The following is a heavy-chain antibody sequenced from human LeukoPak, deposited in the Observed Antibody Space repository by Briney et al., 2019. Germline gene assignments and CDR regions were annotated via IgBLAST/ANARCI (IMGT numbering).Heavy chain of an antibody. V-gene: IGHV1-2*02. CDR1: RYTFTGYY. J-gene: IGHJ4*02. Sequence: GASVKVSCKASRYTFTGYYMHWVQQAPGQGLGWMGWINPNSGGTNYAQKFQGRVTMTRDTSISTAYMELSRLRSDDTAVYYCAREEGYCSSTTCSAPFDYWGQGTLVTVSS. CDR2: INPNSGGT. CDR3: AREEGYCSSTTCSAPFDY. D-gene: IGHD2-2*01.